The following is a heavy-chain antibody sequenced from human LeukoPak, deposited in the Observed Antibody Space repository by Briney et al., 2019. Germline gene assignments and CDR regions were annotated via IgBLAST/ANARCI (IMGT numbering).Heavy chain of an antibody. CDR3: ATTTVTTGSPFDY. J-gene: IGHJ4*02. V-gene: IGHV5-51*01. D-gene: IGHD4-11*01. CDR1: GYSFATNW. CDR2: IYPSDSDT. Sequence: GASLKISSKGSGYSFATNWIGWVRQMPGKGLEWMGIIYPSDSDTRYSPSFQGQVTISADKSISTAYLQWSSLKASDTAMYYCATTTVTTGSPFDYWGQGTLVTVSS.